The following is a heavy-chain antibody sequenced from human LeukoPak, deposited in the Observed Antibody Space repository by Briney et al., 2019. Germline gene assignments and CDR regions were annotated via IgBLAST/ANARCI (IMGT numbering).Heavy chain of an antibody. CDR3: AKDPGGSYDY. CDR2: ITASGDFT. D-gene: IGHD1-26*01. V-gene: IGHV3-23*01. Sequence: GGSLRLSCAASGFTLNTHYIMSLIRQAPGKGLELVSTITASGDFTNYPNSVKGWFSISRDISKNTLYLQMNSLRVEDTAVYYCAKDPGGSYDYWGQGTLVTVSS. J-gene: IGHJ4*02. CDR1: GFTLNTHYI.